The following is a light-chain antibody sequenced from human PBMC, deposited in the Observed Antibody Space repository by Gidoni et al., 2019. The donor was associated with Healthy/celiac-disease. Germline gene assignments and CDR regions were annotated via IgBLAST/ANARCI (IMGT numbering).Light chain of an antibody. CDR3: QQLNSYSIT. CDR1: QGISSY. J-gene: IGKJ5*01. Sequence: DIQLTQSPSFLSASVGDRVTITCRASQGISSYLAWYQQKPGKAPKLLIYAASTLQSWVPSRFSGSGSGTEFTLTISSLQPEDLATYYCQQLNSYSITFGQGTRLEIK. CDR2: AAS. V-gene: IGKV1-9*01.